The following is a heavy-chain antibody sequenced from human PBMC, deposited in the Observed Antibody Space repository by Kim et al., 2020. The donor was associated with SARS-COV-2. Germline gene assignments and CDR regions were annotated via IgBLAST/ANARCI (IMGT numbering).Heavy chain of an antibody. D-gene: IGHD3-22*01. CDR2: INAGNGNT. J-gene: IGHJ4*02. CDR1: GYTFTSYA. CDR3: ARDRYYYDSSGYWPFDY. Sequence: ASVKVSCKASGYTFTSYAMHWVRQAPGQRLEWMGWINAGNGNTKYSQKFQGRVTITRDTSASTAYMELSSLRSEDTAVYYCARDRYYYDSSGYWPFDYWGQGTLVTVSS. V-gene: IGHV1-3*01.